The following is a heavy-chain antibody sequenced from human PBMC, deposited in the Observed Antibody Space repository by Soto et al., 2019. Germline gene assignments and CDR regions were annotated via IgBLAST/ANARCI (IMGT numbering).Heavy chain of an antibody. CDR3: AKDLFDSTGSRYYYAMDV. D-gene: IGHD3-22*01. CDR2: ISPSSSTI. V-gene: IGHV3-11*01. Sequence: LSLTCAVSGGSISSGGYSWSWVRQAPGKGLEWVSYISPSSSTIYYADSVKGRFTISRDNAKNSLYLQMNSLRPEDTALYYCAKDLFDSTGSRYYYAMDVWGQGTTVT. CDR1: GGSISSGGYS. J-gene: IGHJ6*02.